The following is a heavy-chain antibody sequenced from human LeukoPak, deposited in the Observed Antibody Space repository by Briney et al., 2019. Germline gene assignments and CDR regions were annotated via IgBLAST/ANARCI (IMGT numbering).Heavy chain of an antibody. CDR2: INHSGST. J-gene: IGHJ4*02. CDR1: GGSFSGYY. CDR3: ARYSGNWNYRGGWWYFDY. D-gene: IGHD1-7*01. V-gene: IGHV4-34*01. Sequence: SETLSLTCAVYGGSFSGYYWSWIRQPPGKGLEWIGEINHSGSTNYNPSLKSRVTISVDTSKNQFSLKLSSVTAADTAVYYCARYSGNWNYRGGWWYFDYWGQGTLVTVSS.